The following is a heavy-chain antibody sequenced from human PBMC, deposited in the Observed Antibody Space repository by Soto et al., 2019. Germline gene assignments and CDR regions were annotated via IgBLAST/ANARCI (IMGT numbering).Heavy chain of an antibody. CDR1: GLTLSSAW. CDR2: INSDGTIT. CDR3: VSNLKASTGTKF. V-gene: IGHV3-74*01. Sequence: QLVESGGGLVQPGGSLRLSCAASGLTLSSAWMHWVRQAPGKGLVWVSRINSDGTITNYADSVKGRFTISRDNAKSTLYLQMNSLRVGDTAVYYCVSNLKASTGTKFWGQGTLVTVSS. J-gene: IGHJ4*02. D-gene: IGHD1-1*01.